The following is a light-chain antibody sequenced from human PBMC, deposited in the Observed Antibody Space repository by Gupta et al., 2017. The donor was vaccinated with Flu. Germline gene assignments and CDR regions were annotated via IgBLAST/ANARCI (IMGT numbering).Light chain of an antibody. CDR2: AKN. Sequence: SSALTQALAVSVALGQPVGIPCQGDSLRNSYASWYQQKPGQAPVLVIYAKNIRPSGIPDRFSGSSSGNTASLTITGAQAEDEADYYCNSRDSTDNHQAVFGGGTKLTVL. CDR3: NSRDSTDNHQAV. V-gene: IGLV3-19*01. CDR1: SLRNSY. J-gene: IGLJ2*01.